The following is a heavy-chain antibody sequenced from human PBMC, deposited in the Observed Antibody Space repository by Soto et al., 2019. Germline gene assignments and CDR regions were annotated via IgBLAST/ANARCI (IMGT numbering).Heavy chain of an antibody. D-gene: IGHD3-22*01. CDR1: GFIFSNYA. CDR2: ITDSGGTT. V-gene: IGHV3-23*01. CDR3: AKGYDIGNYAQDY. J-gene: IGHJ4*02. Sequence: EVQLLESGGGLVQPGGSLGLSCAASGFIFSNYAMSWVRQAPGKGLDWVSVITDSGGTTYYADSVKGRFTISRDNSKNTLYLQMNSLRAEDTAVYYCAKGYDIGNYAQDYWGQGTLVTVSS.